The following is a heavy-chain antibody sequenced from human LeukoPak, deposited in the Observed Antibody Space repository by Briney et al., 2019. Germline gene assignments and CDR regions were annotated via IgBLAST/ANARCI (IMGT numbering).Heavy chain of an antibody. V-gene: IGHV4-31*03. CDR3: ARNPVPGHSFDN. J-gene: IGHJ3*02. Sequence: SETLSLTCTVSGGSISSVDYYWSWIRQYPGKGLEWIGYINYRGSAYYNPSLKSRVTISVDTSKNQFSLKLTSVTAADTAVYYCARNPVPGHSFDNWGQGTMVTVSS. CDR2: INYRGSA. CDR1: GGSISSVDYY.